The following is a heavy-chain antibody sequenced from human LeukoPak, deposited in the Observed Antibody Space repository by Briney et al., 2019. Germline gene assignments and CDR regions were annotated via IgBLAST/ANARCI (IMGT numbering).Heavy chain of an antibody. CDR1: GGSISSSNW. CDR2: IYHSGST. D-gene: IGHD3-3*01. J-gene: IGHJ5*02. CDR3: AREPVYDFWSGQGSWFDP. V-gene: IGHV4-4*02. Sequence: SETLSLTCAVSGGSISSSNWWSWVRQPPGKGLEWIGEIYHSGSTNYNPSLKSRVTISVDKSKNQFSLKLSSVTAADTAVYYCAREPVYDFWSGQGSWFDPWGQGTLVTVSS.